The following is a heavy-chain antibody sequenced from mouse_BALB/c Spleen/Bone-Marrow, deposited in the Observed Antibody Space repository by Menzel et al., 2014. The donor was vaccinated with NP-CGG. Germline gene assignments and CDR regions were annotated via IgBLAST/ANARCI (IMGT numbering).Heavy chain of an antibody. D-gene: IGHD1-1*01. V-gene: IGHV1-5*01. J-gene: IGHJ4*01. CDR2: IYPGNGDT. CDR3: PNYFGSSDAMDY. Sequence: DVHLVESGTVLARPGASVKMSCKASGYTFTRYWMHWVKQRPGQGLEWIGAIYPGNGDTTYNQHFKDKAKLTAVTSTNTAYMEVGSLTNEDSAVYYCPNYFGSSDAMDYWGQGTSVTVSS. CDR1: GYTFTRYW.